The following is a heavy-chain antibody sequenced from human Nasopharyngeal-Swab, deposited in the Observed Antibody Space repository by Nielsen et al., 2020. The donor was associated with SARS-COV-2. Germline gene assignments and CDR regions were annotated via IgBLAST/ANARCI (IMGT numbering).Heavy chain of an antibody. CDR2: SYYSGST. V-gene: IGHV4-39*01. J-gene: IGHJ4*02. Sequence: SETLSLTCTVSGGSIRSSSYYWGWIRQPPGKGLEWIGSSYYSGSTYYNPSLKNRVTISVDTSKNQFSLKLSSVTAADTAVYYCARQGWFGELLRPFDYWGQGTLVTVSS. CDR1: GGSIRSSSYY. CDR3: ARQGWFGELLRPFDY. D-gene: IGHD3-10*01.